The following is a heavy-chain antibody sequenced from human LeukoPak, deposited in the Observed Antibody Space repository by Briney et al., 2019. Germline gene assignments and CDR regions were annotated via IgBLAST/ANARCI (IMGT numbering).Heavy chain of an antibody. CDR3: AREGIAAADYAFDI. V-gene: IGHV4-59*01. J-gene: IGHJ3*02. CDR1: GGSISSYY. Sequence: SETLSLTCTVSGGSISSYYWSWIRQPPGKGLEWIGYIYYSGSTNYNPSLKSRVTISVDTSKNQFSLKLSSVTAAATAVYYCAREGIAAADYAFDIWGQGTMVTVSS. CDR2: IYYSGST. D-gene: IGHD6-13*01.